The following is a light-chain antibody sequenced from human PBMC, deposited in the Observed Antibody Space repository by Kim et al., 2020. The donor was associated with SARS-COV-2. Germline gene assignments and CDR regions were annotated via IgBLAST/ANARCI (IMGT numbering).Light chain of an antibody. CDR1: SSDVGGYNY. J-gene: IGLJ3*02. CDR3: SSYTSSSTRV. CDR2: DVS. Sequence: GLSITISVTRTSSDVGGYNYVSWYQQHPGKAPKLMIYDVSKRPSWVSNRFSVSKSGNTASLTISGLQAEDEADYYCSSYTSSSTRVVGGGTKVTVL. V-gene: IGLV2-14*04.